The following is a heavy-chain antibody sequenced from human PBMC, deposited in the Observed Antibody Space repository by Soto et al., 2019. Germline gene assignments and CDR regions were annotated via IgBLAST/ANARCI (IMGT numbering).Heavy chain of an antibody. CDR3: AKGATSYRWELLHFDS. Sequence: PGGSLRLSCAASGFSFGAHYMDWVRQAPGKGREWLGRIINKANGYTTEYAAAVRGRISSSRDDSKNSLCLQVTNLNSEGTAVYFCAKGATSYRWELLHFDSWGQGNLVTVSS. CDR1: GFSFGAHY. D-gene: IGHD2-2*01. V-gene: IGHV3-72*01. J-gene: IGHJ5*01. CDR2: IINKANGYTT.